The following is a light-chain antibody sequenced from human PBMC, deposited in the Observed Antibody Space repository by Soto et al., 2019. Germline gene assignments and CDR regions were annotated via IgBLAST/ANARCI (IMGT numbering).Light chain of an antibody. CDR1: QVIRNS. CDR2: AAS. J-gene: IGKJ3*01. CDR3: QRYNSGRDT. Sequence: DIQVTQSPSSLSASVGDRVTITCRASQVIRNSLAWYQQTSGKVPKVLIYAASTLQSGVPSRFSGSGSGTDFTLTISSLQPEDVGTYYCQRYNSGRDTFGPGTKVDIK. V-gene: IGKV1-27*01.